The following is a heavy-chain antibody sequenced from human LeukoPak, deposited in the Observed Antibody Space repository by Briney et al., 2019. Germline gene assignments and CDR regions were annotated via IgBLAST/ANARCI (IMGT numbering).Heavy chain of an antibody. CDR1: GFTFDDYA. Sequence: GGSLRLSCAASGFTFDDYAMHWVRQAPGKGLEWFSGISWNSGSIGYAASVKGRFTISRDNAKNSLYLQLNSLRAEDTDLYYCAKAYDILTGYYNAWGVDYWGQGTLVTVSS. CDR2: ISWNSGSI. D-gene: IGHD3-9*01. J-gene: IGHJ4*02. CDR3: AKAYDILTGYYNAWGVDY. V-gene: IGHV3-9*01.